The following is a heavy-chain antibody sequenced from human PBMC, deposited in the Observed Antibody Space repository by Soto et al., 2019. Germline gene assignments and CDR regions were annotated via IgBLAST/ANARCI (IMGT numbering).Heavy chain of an antibody. CDR2: IKQDGSGK. CDR3: ARGTSCIRDGYIHYFDY. V-gene: IGHV3-7*03. CDR1: GFTFSSYW. Sequence: PGGSLRLSCAASGFTFSSYWMSWVRQAPGKGLEWVSYIKQDGSGKYYVDSVKGRFTISRDNAKNSLYLQMNSLRAEDTAVYYCARGTSCIRDGYIHYFDYWGQGTLVTVSS. D-gene: IGHD5-12*01. J-gene: IGHJ4*02.